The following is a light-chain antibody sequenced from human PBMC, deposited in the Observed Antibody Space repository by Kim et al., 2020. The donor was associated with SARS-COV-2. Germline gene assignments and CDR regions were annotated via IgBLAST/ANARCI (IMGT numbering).Light chain of an antibody. CDR3: QQYGSSPRT. V-gene: IGKV3-20*01. J-gene: IGKJ2*01. Sequence: SPGASATLSCRASQSVSGNKLVWYQQKPGQAPRLLIYGASSRATGIPDRFSGSGSGTDFTLTISRLEPEDVAVYYCQQYGSSPRTFGQGTKLEI. CDR2: GAS. CDR1: QSVSGNK.